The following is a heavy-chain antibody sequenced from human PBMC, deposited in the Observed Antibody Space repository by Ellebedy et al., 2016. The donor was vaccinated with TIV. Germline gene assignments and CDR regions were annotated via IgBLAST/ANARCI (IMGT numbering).Heavy chain of an antibody. J-gene: IGHJ4*02. CDR3: ARADEGDPLDY. Sequence: AASVKVSCKASGYSFGSYYLHWVRQAPGQGLEWMGIIDPRGGRIDYAQKFKDRVIMSRDKSTNTVYMELSSLRSEDTAIYYCARADEGDPLDYWGQGTLVTVPS. D-gene: IGHD3-10*01. V-gene: IGHV1-46*01. CDR2: IDPRGGRI. CDR1: GYSFGSYY.